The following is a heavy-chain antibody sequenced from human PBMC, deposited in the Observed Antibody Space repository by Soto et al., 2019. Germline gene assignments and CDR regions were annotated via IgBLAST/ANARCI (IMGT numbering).Heavy chain of an antibody. D-gene: IGHD3-3*01. J-gene: IGHJ5*02. Sequence: SETLSLTCAVYGGSFSGYYWNWIRQPPGKGLEWIGEIDHSGYTNYNPSLKSRVTISVDTSKNQSSLGLTSVTAADTAVYYCARVRDWFDPWGQGTLVTVSS. CDR2: IDHSGYT. CDR1: GGSFSGYY. V-gene: IGHV4-34*01. CDR3: ARVRDWFDP.